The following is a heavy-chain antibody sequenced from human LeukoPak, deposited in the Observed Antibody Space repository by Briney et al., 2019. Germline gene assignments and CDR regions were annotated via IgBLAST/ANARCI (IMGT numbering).Heavy chain of an antibody. Sequence: PGGSLRLSCAASGFTFSSYAMHWVRQAPGKGLEWVAVISYDGSNKYYADSVKGRFTISRDNSKNTLYLQMNSLRAEDTAVYYCAKDYGLAGAKSSSWPDYWGQGTLVTVSS. CDR1: GFTFSSYA. CDR3: AKDYGLAGAKSSSWPDY. CDR2: ISYDGSNK. J-gene: IGHJ4*02. V-gene: IGHV3-30*04. D-gene: IGHD6-13*01.